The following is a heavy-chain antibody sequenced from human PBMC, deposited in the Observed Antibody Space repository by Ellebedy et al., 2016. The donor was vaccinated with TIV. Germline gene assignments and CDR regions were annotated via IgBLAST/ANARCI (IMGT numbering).Heavy chain of an antibody. V-gene: IGHV3-11*06. Sequence: GRFTISRDNAKNSLYLQMNTLRADDTAVYYCARDVVVTAIGAFYFDYWGQGTPVTVSS. CDR3: ARDVVVTAIGAFYFDY. J-gene: IGHJ4*02. D-gene: IGHD2-21*02.